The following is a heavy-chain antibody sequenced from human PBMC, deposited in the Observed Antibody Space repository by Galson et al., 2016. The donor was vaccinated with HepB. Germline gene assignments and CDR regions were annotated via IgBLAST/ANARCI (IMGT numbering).Heavy chain of an antibody. Sequence: QSGAEVKKPGESLKISCKGSGYSFTSYWIGWVRQMPGKGLEWMGIIYPGDSDTRYSPSFQGQVTISADKSISTAYLQWSSLKASDTAMYYCARHASRSSPTDYYYYDYGMDVWGQGTTVTVSS. J-gene: IGHJ6*02. D-gene: IGHD6-6*01. CDR3: ARHASRSSPTDYYYYDYGMDV. CDR1: GYSFTSYW. V-gene: IGHV5-51*01. CDR2: IYPGDSDT.